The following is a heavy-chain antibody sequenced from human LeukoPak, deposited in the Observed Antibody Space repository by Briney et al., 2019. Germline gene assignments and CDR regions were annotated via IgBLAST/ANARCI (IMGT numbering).Heavy chain of an antibody. CDR2: ISYTGTYI. V-gene: IGHV3-21*04. D-gene: IGHD1-26*01. Sequence: GGSLRLSCAASAFSLKDSNMNWVRQAPGKGLEWVSSISYTGTYIYYADSVKGRFTVSRDNAQNSVYLQMNSLRVEDTAIYYCVRDRGTYRPIDYWGQGTLVTVSS. CDR3: VRDRGTYRPIDY. J-gene: IGHJ4*02. CDR1: AFSLKDSN.